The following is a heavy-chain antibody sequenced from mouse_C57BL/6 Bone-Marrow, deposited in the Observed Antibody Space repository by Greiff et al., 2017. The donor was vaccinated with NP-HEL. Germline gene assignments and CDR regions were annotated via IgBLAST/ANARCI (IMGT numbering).Heavy chain of an antibody. V-gene: IGHV14-4*01. D-gene: IGHD1-1*01. CDR1: GFNITDDY. CDR3: TPRAYYGSSPGY. Sequence: EVQLQQSGAELVRPGASVKLSCTASGFNITDDYMHWVKQRPEQGLEWIGWIDPENGDTEYASKFQGKATITADTSSNTAYLQLSSLTSEDTAVYYCTPRAYYGSSPGYWGQGTTLTVSS. J-gene: IGHJ2*01. CDR2: IDPENGDT.